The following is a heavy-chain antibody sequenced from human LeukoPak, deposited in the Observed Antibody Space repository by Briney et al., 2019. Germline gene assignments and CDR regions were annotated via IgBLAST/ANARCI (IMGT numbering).Heavy chain of an antibody. CDR3: ASTKYCGGDCYSFDY. J-gene: IGHJ4*02. CDR1: GYTFTSYY. D-gene: IGHD2-21*02. CDR2: INPSGGST. V-gene: IGHV1-46*01. Sequence: ASVKVSCKASGYTFTSYYMHWVRQAPGQGLEWMGIINPSGGSTSYAQKFQGRVTMTRDMSTSTAYMELSSLRSEDTAVYYCASTKYCGGDCYSFDYWGQGTLVTVSS.